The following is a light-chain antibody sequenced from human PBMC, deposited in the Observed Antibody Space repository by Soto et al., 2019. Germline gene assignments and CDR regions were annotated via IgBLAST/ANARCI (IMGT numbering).Light chain of an antibody. J-gene: IGLJ1*01. CDR1: SSDIGAYNF. CDR2: AVR. V-gene: IGLV2-11*01. CDR3: CSYGGRSGFDV. Sequence: QSALTQPRSVSGARGQRVTISCTGSSSDIGAYNFVSWYQQFAGQAPKLLIFAVRKRPAGVPARFSASKSGNAASLTISGLAAEDEAYYYCCSYGGRSGFDVFGTGTKLTVL.